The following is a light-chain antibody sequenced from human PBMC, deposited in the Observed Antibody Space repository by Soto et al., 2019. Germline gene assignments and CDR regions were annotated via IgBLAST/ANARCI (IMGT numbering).Light chain of an antibody. CDR1: QSVSTNY. J-gene: IGKJ4*01. V-gene: IGKV3-20*01. CDR2: GAS. Sequence: EIVLTQSPGTLSSSPGERATLSCRASQSVSTNYLAWYQQKPGQAPRLLIYGASSRATGIPDRFSGSGSGADFTLTISRLEPGDFAVYFCQQYGSVPLTFGGGTKVEIK. CDR3: QQYGSVPLT.